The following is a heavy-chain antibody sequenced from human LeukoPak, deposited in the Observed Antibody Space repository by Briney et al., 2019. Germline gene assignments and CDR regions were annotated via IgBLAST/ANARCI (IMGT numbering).Heavy chain of an antibody. CDR2: LYSDGNT. Sequence: GGSLRLSCAASGFTVITNDMTWVRQAPGKGLEWVSVLYSDGNTKYADSVQGRFTISRDNSKNTLYLEMNSLSPDDTAVYYCARGWGPLASKSLAYWGQGTLVNGSS. CDR1: GFTVITND. V-gene: IGHV3-53*01. D-gene: IGHD2-21*02. CDR3: ARGWGPLASKSLAY. J-gene: IGHJ4*02.